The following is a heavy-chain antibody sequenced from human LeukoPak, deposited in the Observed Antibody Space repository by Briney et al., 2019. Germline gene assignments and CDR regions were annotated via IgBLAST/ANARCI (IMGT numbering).Heavy chain of an antibody. D-gene: IGHD5-18*01. Sequence: GGSLRLSCAASGFIFSSYWMNWVRQAPGKGLEWVANIEPDGSEKYYVDSVKGRFTISRDNAKTSLYLQMISLRAEDTAVYYCARHLSGVTGYTYGRGIDYWGQGTLVTVSS. CDR1: GFIFSSYW. J-gene: IGHJ4*02. V-gene: IGHV3-7*01. CDR2: IEPDGSEK. CDR3: ARHLSGVTGYTYGRGIDY.